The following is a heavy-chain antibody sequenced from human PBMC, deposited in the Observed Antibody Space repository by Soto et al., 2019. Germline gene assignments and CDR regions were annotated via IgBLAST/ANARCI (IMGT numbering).Heavy chain of an antibody. V-gene: IGHV3-23*01. CDR1: GFTFSSYA. CDR2: ISGSGGST. CDR3: AKKEDCGGDCYPHFDY. D-gene: IGHD2-21*02. Sequence: VGSVRLSCAASGFTFSSYAMSWVRQAPGKGLEWVSAISGSGGSTYYADSVKGRFTISRDNSKNTLYLQMNSLRAEDTAVYYCAKKEDCGGDCYPHFDYWGQGTLVTVSS. J-gene: IGHJ4*02.